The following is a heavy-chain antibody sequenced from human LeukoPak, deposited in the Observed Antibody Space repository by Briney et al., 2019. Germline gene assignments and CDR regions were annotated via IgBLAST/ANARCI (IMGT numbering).Heavy chain of an antibody. CDR2: INSNTGNP. V-gene: IGHV7-4-1*02. CDR1: GYTFTRYP. D-gene: IGHD3/OR15-3a*01. Sequence: ASVKVSCKASGYTFTRYPMNWVRQAPGQGLEWMGWINSNTGNPTYARGFTGRFVFSLDTSVSTAYLQISSLKPEDTAVYYCARGKIGFWTGYYFLDYWGQGTLVTVSS. J-gene: IGHJ4*02. CDR3: ARGKIGFWTGYYFLDY.